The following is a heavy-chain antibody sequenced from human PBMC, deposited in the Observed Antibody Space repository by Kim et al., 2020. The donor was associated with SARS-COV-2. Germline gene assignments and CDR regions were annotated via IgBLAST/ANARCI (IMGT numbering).Heavy chain of an antibody. J-gene: IGHJ6*02. CDR2: IKQDGSEK. CDR1: GFTFSSYW. D-gene: IGHD3-9*01. Sequence: GGSLRLSCAASGFTFSSYWMSWVRQAPGKGLEWVANIKQDGSEKYYVYSVKGRFTISRDNAKNSLYLQMNSLSAEDTAVYYCARGGGAGILTGRGMDVWGQGTTGTVSS. V-gene: IGHV3-7*03. CDR3: ARGGGAGILTGRGMDV.